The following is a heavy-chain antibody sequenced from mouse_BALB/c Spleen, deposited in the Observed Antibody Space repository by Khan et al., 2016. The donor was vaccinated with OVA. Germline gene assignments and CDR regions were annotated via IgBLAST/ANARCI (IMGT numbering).Heavy chain of an antibody. CDR2: IWSGGSK. V-gene: IGHV2-2*02. CDR3: ARIFIGTTDYAMDY. J-gene: IGHJ4*01. CDR1: GFSLTSYG. D-gene: IGHD2-14*01. Sequence: QVQLKQSGPGLVQPSRSLSITCTVSGFSLTSYGVHWVRQSPGKGLEWLGVIWSGGSKDYNAAFISRLSISKDNSKSKVFFKMNSLQANDTAIYYCARIFIGTTDYAMDYWGQGTSVTVSS.